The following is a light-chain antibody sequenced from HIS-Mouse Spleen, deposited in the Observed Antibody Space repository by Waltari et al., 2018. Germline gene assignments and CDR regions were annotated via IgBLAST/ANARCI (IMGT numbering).Light chain of an antibody. J-gene: IGLJ2*01. CDR2: DVS. V-gene: IGLV2-11*01. CDR3: CSYAGSYTLV. Sequence: QSALTQPRPVSGSPGQSVTTPCTGTSSDVGGYNYVSWYQQHPGKAPKLMIYDVSKRPSGVPDRFSGSKSGNTASLTISGLQAEDEADYYCCSYAGSYTLVFGGGTKLTVL. CDR1: SSDVGGYNY.